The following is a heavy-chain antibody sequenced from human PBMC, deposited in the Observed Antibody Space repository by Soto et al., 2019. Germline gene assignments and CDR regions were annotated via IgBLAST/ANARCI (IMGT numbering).Heavy chain of an antibody. J-gene: IGHJ4*02. Sequence: CQTVSVTCAISGNSMCSNSATWNWIRQSPSRGLEWLGWTYYRSKSYTDYGASVKSRITINPDTSKNQFSLQLNSVTPEDTAVYHCARVQGFSHAPLDYWGQGTLVTVSS. CDR2: TYYRSKSYT. V-gene: IGHV6-1*01. CDR1: GNSMCSNSAT. CDR3: ARVQGFSHAPLDY.